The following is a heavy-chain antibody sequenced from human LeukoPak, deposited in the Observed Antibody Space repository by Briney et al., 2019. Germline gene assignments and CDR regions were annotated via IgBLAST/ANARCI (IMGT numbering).Heavy chain of an antibody. CDR2: IYYSGST. CDR3: ASSHYDFWSGYYLPIDY. V-gene: IGHV4-39*01. J-gene: IGHJ4*02. D-gene: IGHD3-3*01. Sequence: PSETLSLTCTVSGVSISSSSYYWGWIRQPPGKGLEWIGSIYYSGSTYYNPSLKSRVTISVDTSKNQFSLKLSSVTAADTAVYYCASSHYDFWSGYYLPIDYWGQGTLVTVSS. CDR1: GVSISSSSYY.